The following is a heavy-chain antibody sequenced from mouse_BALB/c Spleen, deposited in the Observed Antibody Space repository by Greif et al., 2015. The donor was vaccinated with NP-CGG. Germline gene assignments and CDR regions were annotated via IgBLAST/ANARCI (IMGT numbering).Heavy chain of an antibody. V-gene: IGHV1-69*02. CDR2: IDPSDSET. J-gene: IGHJ2*01. Sequence: QVQLQQSGAELVKPGAPVKLSCKASGYTFTSYWMNWVKQRPGRGLEWIGRIDPSDSETHYNQEFKDKATLTVDKSSSTAYIQLSSLTSEDSAVYYCASGGNYDYFDYWGQGTTLTVSS. D-gene: IGHD2-1*01. CDR3: ASGGNYDYFDY. CDR1: GYTFTSYW.